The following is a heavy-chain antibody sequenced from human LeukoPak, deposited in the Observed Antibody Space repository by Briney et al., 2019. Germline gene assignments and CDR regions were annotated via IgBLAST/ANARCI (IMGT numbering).Heavy chain of an antibody. V-gene: IGHV4-4*07. J-gene: IGHJ6*02. CDR3: ARHNSSPAAFRGMDV. D-gene: IGHD6-13*01. CDR1: GGSISSYY. CDR2: IYTSGST. Sequence: PSETLSLTCTVSGGSISSYYWSWIRQPAGKGLEWIGRIYTSGSTNYNPSLKSRVTMSVDTSKNQFSLKLTSVSAADTAVYYCARHNSSPAAFRGMDVWGQGTTVTVSS.